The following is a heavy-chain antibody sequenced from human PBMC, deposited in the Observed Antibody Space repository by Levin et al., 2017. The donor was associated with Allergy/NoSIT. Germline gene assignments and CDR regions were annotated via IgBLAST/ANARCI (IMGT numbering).Heavy chain of an antibody. CDR2: ISGSGGVP. CDR1: GFTFSSYT. D-gene: IGHD6-19*01. V-gene: IGHV3-23*01. CDR3: VKGLRPVAGLPFDY. J-gene: IGHJ4*02. Sequence: ASVKVSCAASGFTFSSYTMSWVRQTPGKGLEWVSAISGSGGVPYNADSVKGRFTISRDNSKNTLYLQMNSLRADDAAVYYCVKGLRPVAGLPFDYWGQGSLVTVSS.